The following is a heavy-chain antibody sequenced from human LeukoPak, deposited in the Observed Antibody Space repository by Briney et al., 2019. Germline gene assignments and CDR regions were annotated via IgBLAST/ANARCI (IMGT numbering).Heavy chain of an antibody. D-gene: IGHD6-6*01. CDR3: ASTYSSSFVRTRSFDY. CDR2: IYTSGSA. Sequence: SETLSLTCTVSGGSLSSYYWSWIRQPPGKGLEGMGYIYTSGSANYNPSLKSRVTISVDTSKNQFFLKLSSVTAAGTAVYDCASTYSSSFVRTRSFDYWGRGPLVTVPS. J-gene: IGHJ4*02. CDR1: GGSLSSYY. V-gene: IGHV4-4*09.